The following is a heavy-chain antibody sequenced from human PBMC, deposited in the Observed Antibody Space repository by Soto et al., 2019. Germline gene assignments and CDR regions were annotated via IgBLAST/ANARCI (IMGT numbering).Heavy chain of an antibody. V-gene: IGHV1-69*01. CDR2: IIPIFGTA. CDR3: ARDPTSPGDAFDI. CDR1: GGTFSSYA. J-gene: IGHJ3*02. Sequence: QVQLVQSGAEVKKTGSSVKVSCKASGGTFSSYAISWVRQAPGQRLEWMGGIIPIFGTANYAQKFQGRVTITADESTSTAYMELSSLRSEDTAVYYCARDPTSPGDAFDIWGQGTMVTVSS.